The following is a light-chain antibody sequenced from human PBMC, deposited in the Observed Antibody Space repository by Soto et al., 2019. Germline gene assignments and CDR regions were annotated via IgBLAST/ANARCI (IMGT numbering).Light chain of an antibody. Sequence: QSLLTQPASVSGSLGQSITISCTGTTSDVGAYNYVSWYQQHPGKAPQLVIYDVTNRPSGVSNRFSGSKSGNTASLTISGLQAEDEADYYCSSYTSSSTLVFGGGTKVTVL. J-gene: IGLJ3*02. CDR2: DVT. CDR1: TSDVGAYNY. V-gene: IGLV2-14*03. CDR3: SSYTSSSTLV.